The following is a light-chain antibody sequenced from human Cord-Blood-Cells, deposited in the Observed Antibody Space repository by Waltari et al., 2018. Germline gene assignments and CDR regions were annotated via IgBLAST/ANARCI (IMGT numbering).Light chain of an antibody. J-gene: IGLJ2*01. Sequence: SSELTQDPAVSVALGQTVRITCQGDSLRSYYASWYQQKPGQAPVLVIYGKNNRPSGIPDRFSGSSAVKQASLTSTVAQAEDEADYYCNSRDSSGNHVVFGGGTKLTVL. CDR1: SLRSYY. CDR3: NSRDSSGNHVV. V-gene: IGLV3-19*01. CDR2: GKN.